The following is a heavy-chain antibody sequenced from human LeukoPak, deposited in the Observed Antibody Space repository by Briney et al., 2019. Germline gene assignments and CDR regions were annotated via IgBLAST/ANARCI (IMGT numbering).Heavy chain of an antibody. CDR2: IESDGTKE. J-gene: IGHJ4*02. D-gene: IGHD6-19*01. V-gene: IGHV3-30*02. CDR1: GFRFSSYD. CDR3: AKEGSGWYYLDY. Sequence: GGSLRLSRAASGFRFSSYDIHWVCQAPGKGLEWVTFIESDGTKEYYADSVKGRFTISRDNSKNTVYVQMNTLRAEDTAVYYCAKEGSGWYYLDYWGQGTVVTVSS.